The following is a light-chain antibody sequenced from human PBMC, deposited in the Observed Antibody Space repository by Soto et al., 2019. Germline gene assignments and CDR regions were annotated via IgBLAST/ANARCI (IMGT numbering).Light chain of an antibody. CDR1: QSLGGDY. V-gene: IGKV3-20*01. CDR2: SAS. CDR3: QQNGSLPST. J-gene: IGKJ5*01. Sequence: EIVLAQSPGTLSLSPGERATLSWRASQSLGGDYLAWFQQKPGQSPRLLIYSASNRVTGNPDRFSGSGSGTAFTLTIIRLEPEDFVVYYCQQNGSLPSTFCQGTRLEIK.